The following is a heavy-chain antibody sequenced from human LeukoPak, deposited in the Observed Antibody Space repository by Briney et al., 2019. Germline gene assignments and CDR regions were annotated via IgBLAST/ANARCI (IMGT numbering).Heavy chain of an antibody. Sequence: ASVKVSSKTSGYTLTGHYMHWVRQATGQGLEWMGWINPNSGGTNYAQKFQGRVTMTRDTSISTAYMELSRLRSDDTAVYYCARACYDSSGYYGGEGYWGQGTLVTVSS. CDR2: INPNSGGT. J-gene: IGHJ4*02. CDR3: ARACYDSSGYYGGEGY. D-gene: IGHD3-22*01. V-gene: IGHV1-2*02. CDR1: GYTLTGHY.